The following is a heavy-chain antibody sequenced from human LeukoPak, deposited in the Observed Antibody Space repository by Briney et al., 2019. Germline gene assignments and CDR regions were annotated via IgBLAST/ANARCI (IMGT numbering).Heavy chain of an antibody. V-gene: IGHV4-61*08. Sequence: PSETPSLTCTVSGVSVSSGGYYWSWIRQPPGKTLEWIGHFYYRGDTDYNPSLNSRVTISVDTSRNQFSLKLSSVTAADSAMYYCARKPNYYGLDVWGQGTTVTVSS. CDR2: FYYRGDT. CDR1: GVSVSSGGYY. J-gene: IGHJ6*02. CDR3: ARKPNYYGLDV.